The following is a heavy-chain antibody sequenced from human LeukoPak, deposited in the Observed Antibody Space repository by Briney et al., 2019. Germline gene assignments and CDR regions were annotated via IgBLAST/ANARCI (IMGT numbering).Heavy chain of an antibody. Sequence: PGGSLRLSCVASGFTFSSYAMHWVRQAPGKGLEWVAVISDDGTKEYYADSVKGRFTISRDNSRNTVYTSKSTLFLQMNSLRPEDTAVYYCAKDYDSSGWAAFDIWGQGTMVTVSS. J-gene: IGHJ3*02. CDR1: GFTFSSYA. V-gene: IGHV3-30-3*01. CDR3: AKDYDSSGWAAFDI. CDR2: ISDDGTKE. D-gene: IGHD3-22*01.